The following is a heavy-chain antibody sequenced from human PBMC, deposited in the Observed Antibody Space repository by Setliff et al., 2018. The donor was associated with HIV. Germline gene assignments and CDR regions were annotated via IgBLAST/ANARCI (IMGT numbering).Heavy chain of an antibody. CDR2: ISTTGST. CDR3: ARMSGGYSGGYFDY. V-gene: IGHV4-4*09. D-gene: IGHD3-22*01. CDR1: GGSISSDY. J-gene: IGHJ4*02. Sequence: PSETLSLTCTVSGGSISSDYWSWIRQPPGKGLEWIGYISTTGSTSYSPSLKSRVSISVDTAKNQCSLRLNSVTAADTAVSYCARMSGGYSGGYFDYWGQGTQVTVSS.